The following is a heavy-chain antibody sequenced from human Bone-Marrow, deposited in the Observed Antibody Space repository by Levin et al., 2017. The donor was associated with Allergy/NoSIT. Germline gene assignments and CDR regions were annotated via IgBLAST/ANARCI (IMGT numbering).Heavy chain of an antibody. J-gene: IGHJ4*02. CDR1: GFTFSSYG. D-gene: IGHD4-23*01. V-gene: IGHV3-33*01. CDR2: IWYDGSNK. CDR3: ARAGPATVVTPADY. Sequence: GESLKISCAASGFTFSSYGMHWVRQAPGKGLEWVAVIWYDGSNKYYADSVKGRFTISRDNSKNTLYLQMNSLRAEDTAVYYCARAGPATVVTPADYWGQGTLVTVSS.